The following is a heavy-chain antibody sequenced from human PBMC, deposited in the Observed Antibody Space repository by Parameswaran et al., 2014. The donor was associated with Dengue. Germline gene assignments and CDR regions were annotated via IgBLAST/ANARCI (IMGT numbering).Heavy chain of an antibody. CDR2: IYYSGST. V-gene: IGHV4-31*02. J-gene: IGHJ4*02. Sequence: RWIRQPPGKGLEWIGYIYYSGSTYYNPSLKSRVTISVDTSKNQFSLKLSSVTAADTAVYYCARQRFLEWLPHYYFDYWGQGTLVTVSS. D-gene: IGHD3-3*01. CDR3: ARQRFLEWLPHYYFDY.